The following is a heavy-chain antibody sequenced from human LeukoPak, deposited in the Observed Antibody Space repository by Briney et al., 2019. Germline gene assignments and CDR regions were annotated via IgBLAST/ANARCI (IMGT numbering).Heavy chain of an antibody. CDR2: IYHSGST. Sequence: PSETLSLTCAVSGCSISSGYYWGWIRQPPGKGLEWIGSIYHSGSTYYNPSLKSRVTISVDTSKNQFSLKLSSVTAADTAVYYCAGTYYDFWSGPDYWGQGTLVTVSS. CDR1: GCSISSGYY. D-gene: IGHD3-3*01. J-gene: IGHJ4*02. V-gene: IGHV4-38-2*01. CDR3: AGTYYDFWSGPDY.